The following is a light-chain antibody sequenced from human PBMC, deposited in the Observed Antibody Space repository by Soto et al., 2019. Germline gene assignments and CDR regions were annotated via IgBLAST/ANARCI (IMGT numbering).Light chain of an antibody. CDR3: SSYAASNNFFV. Sequence: QSALTQPPSASGSPGQSVTISCTGTSSDVGGHDYVSWYQQHPGKAPKLLIYGVTKRPSGVPDRFSASKSGNTASLTVSGLQTDDEADYYCSSYAASNNFFVFGGGTKLTVL. CDR1: SSDVGGHDY. CDR2: GVT. V-gene: IGLV2-8*01. J-gene: IGLJ2*01.